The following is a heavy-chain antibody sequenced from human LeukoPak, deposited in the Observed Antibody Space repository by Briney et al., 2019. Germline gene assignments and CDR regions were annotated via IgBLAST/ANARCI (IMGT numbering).Heavy chain of an antibody. J-gene: IGHJ4*02. Sequence: GGSLRLSCAASGFTFSSYSMNWVRQAPGKGLEWVSSISSSSSYIYYADSVKGRFTISRDNAKNSLYLQMNSLRAEDTVVYYCARNYGSGSYYPLDYWGQGTLVTVSS. V-gene: IGHV3-21*01. CDR1: GFTFSSYS. CDR3: ARNYGSGSYYPLDY. D-gene: IGHD3-10*01. CDR2: ISSSSSYI.